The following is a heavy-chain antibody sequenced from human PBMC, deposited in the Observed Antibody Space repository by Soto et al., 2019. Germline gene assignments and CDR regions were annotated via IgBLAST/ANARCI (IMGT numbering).Heavy chain of an antibody. D-gene: IGHD4-17*01. CDR3: AKDPNGDYVGAFDS. Sequence: GGSLRLSCVASGFSLSSFAMTWARQAPGKGLEWVSSIGGSGIITYYTDSVKGRFTISRDNSGNTLFLHMNSLRADDTAVYYCAKDPNGDYVGAFDSWGQGTLVTVSS. CDR1: GFSLSSFA. CDR2: IGGSGIIT. J-gene: IGHJ4*02. V-gene: IGHV3-23*01.